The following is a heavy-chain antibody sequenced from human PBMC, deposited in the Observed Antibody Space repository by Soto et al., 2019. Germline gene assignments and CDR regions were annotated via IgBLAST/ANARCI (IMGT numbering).Heavy chain of an antibody. CDR2: INGATGKT. D-gene: IGHD2-15*01. J-gene: IGHJ4*02. Sequence: QVQLVQSGAEVKKPGSSVKVSCKASGYTFTNYAMHWVRQAPGQSLEWMGWINGATGKTKYSQKFQGRVTISWDTPASTAHMELNSLRSEDTAVYYCARSSLLPYFDFWGRGTLVTVSS. CDR3: ARSSLLPYFDF. CDR1: GYTFTNYA. V-gene: IGHV1-3*01.